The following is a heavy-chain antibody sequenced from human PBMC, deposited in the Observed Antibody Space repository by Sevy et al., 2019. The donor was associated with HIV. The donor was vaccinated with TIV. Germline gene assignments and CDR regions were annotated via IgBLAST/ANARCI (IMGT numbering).Heavy chain of an antibody. CDR3: ARVGGGGYYDPWSGYLEFDP. CDR2: VSASGGST. J-gene: IGHJ5*02. Sequence: GGSLRLSYVGSGFSFSSDAMSWVRQAPGKGLQWVATVSASGGSTYYADSVRGRFSITRDNSKNTLYVKMNSLRAEDTAVYYCARVGGGGYYDPWSGYLEFDPWGQGTLVTVSS. V-gene: IGHV3-23*01. CDR1: GFSFSSDA. D-gene: IGHD3-3*01.